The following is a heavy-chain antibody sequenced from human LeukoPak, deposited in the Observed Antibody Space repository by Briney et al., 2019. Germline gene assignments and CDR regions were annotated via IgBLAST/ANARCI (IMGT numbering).Heavy chain of an antibody. J-gene: IGHJ6*02. Sequence: PGRSLRLSCAASGFTFSSYAMHWVRQAPGKGPEWVAVISYDGSNKYYADSVKGRFTISRDNSKNTLYLQMNSLRAEDTAVYYCARGSHIDCSSTSCPYGMDVWGQGTTVTVSS. V-gene: IGHV3-30-3*01. CDR2: ISYDGSNK. CDR3: ARGSHIDCSSTSCPYGMDV. CDR1: GFTFSSYA. D-gene: IGHD2-2*01.